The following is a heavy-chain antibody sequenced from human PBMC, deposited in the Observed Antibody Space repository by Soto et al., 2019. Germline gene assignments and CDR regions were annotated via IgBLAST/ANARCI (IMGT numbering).Heavy chain of an antibody. CDR3: ARGGPLITMVRGVITYYFDY. CDR1: GGSFSGYY. CDR2: INHSGST. V-gene: IGHV4-34*01. D-gene: IGHD3-10*01. Sequence: QVQLQQWGAGLLKPSETLSLTCAVYGGSFSGYYWSWIRQPPGKGLEWIGEINHSGSTNYNPSLKSRVTISVDTSKNQFSLKLSSVTAADTAVYYCARGGPLITMVRGVITYYFDYWGQGTLVTVSS. J-gene: IGHJ4*02.